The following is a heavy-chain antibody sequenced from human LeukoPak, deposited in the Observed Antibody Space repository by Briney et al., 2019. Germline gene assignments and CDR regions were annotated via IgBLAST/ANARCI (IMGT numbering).Heavy chain of an antibody. V-gene: IGHV3-9*01. CDR1: GFTFDDYA. D-gene: IGHD3-22*01. Sequence: QPGRSLGLSCAASGFTFDDYAMHWVRQAPGKGLEWVSGISWNSGSIGYADSVKGRFTISRDNAKNSLYLQMNSLRAEDTALYYCAKETYYYDSSGYYGVIDYWGQGTLVTVSS. J-gene: IGHJ4*02. CDR3: AKETYYYDSSGYYGVIDY. CDR2: ISWNSGSI.